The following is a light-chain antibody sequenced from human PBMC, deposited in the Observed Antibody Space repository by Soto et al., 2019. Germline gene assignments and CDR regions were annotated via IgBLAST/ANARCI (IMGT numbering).Light chain of an antibody. CDR1: SSNIGSNY. J-gene: IGLJ3*02. CDR3: AAWDDSLSGRV. Sequence: QSVLTQPPSASGTPGQRVTISCSGSSSNIGSNYVYWYQQLPCTAPKLLIYRNNQRPSGVPVRFSGSKSGTSASLAISGLRSEDEADYYCAAWDDSLSGRVFGGGTKLTVL. CDR2: RNN. V-gene: IGLV1-47*01.